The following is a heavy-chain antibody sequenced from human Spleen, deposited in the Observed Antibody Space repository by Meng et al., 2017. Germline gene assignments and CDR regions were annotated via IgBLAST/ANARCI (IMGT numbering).Heavy chain of an antibody. D-gene: IGHD6-19*01. V-gene: IGHV4-34*01. CDR1: GGSFSGYY. J-gene: IGHJ4*02. Sequence: QGQLQQWGAGLLKPSETLSLTCAVYGGSFSGYYWSWIRQPPGKGLEWIGEINHSGSTNYNPSLKSRVTISVDTSKNQFSLKLSSVTAADTAVYYCASWIYSCGWQWGQGALVTVSS. CDR3: ASWIYSCGWQ. CDR2: INHSGST.